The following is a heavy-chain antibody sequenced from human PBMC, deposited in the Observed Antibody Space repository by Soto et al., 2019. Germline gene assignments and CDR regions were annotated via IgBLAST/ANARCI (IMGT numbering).Heavy chain of an antibody. Sequence: EVQLLESGGGLVQPGGSLRLSCSASGFTFSSFAMTWVRQAPGKGLEWVSVISDSGSGPYYADSVKGRFTISRDNSKNTLYMQMNSLRVEDTAVYYCAKSSLGDHYGMDVW. CDR3: AKSSLGDHYGMDV. CDR2: ISDSGSGP. D-gene: IGHD6-6*01. CDR1: GFTFSSFA. V-gene: IGHV3-23*01. J-gene: IGHJ6*01.